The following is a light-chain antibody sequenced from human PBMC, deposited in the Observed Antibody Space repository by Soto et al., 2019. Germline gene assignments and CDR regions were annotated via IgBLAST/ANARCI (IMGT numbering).Light chain of an antibody. CDR2: DVT. V-gene: IGLV2-14*01. CDR1: NSDVGGYHY. CDR3: SSYTSGSTDV. J-gene: IGLJ1*01. Sequence: QSALTQPASVSGSPGQSITISCTGTNSDVGGYHYVSWYQQHPGKAPKLMIYDVTNRPSGVSNRFAGSRSGNTASLTISGLQAEDEADYYCSSYTSGSTDVFGPGTKLTVL.